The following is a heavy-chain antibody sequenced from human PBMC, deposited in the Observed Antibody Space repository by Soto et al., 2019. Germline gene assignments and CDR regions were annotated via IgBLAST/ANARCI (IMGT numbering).Heavy chain of an antibody. CDR1: GGTCSTYA. CDR3: VRGDGDRFDGNGYLGRH. V-gene: IGHV3-23*01. Sequence: GGSLRLSCAASGGTCSTYAMAWVRQATGKGLEWVSGVSASGLNTDYADPVKGRFYISRDNSKNTVSLHMNSLRAEDTAVYYCVRGDGDRFDGNGYLGRHWGQGTLVTVS. D-gene: IGHD5-18*01. CDR2: VSASGLNT. J-gene: IGHJ4*02.